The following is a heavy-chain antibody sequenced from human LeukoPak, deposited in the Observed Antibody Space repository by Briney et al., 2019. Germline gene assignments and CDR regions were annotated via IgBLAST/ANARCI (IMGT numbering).Heavy chain of an antibody. CDR3: ARVLPIVVVDY. CDR2: IKQDGSEM. J-gene: IGHJ4*02. Sequence: GGSLRLSCAASGFTFTTYWMSWVRQAPGKGLEWVANIKQDGSEMNYVDAVKGRFTISRDNAKNSLYLQMNSLRAEDTAVYYCARVLPIVVVDYWGQGTLVTVSS. D-gene: IGHD2-21*01. CDR1: GFTFTTYW. V-gene: IGHV3-7*03.